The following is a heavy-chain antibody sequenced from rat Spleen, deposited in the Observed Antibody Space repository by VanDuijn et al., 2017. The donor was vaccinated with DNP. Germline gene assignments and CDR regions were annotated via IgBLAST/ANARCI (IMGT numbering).Heavy chain of an antibody. V-gene: IGHV2-32*01. CDR2: MWSDGET. Sequence: QVQLKESGPGLVQPSQTLSLTCTVSGFSLISYHVHWVRQPPGKGLEWMGVMWSDGETSYNSAHKSRLSISRETSKSQVFLKMNSLQTEDTATYYCARAEAAIGWFAYWGQGTLVTVSS. CDR3: ARAEAAIGWFAY. D-gene: IGHD1-2*01. J-gene: IGHJ3*01. CDR1: GFSLISYH.